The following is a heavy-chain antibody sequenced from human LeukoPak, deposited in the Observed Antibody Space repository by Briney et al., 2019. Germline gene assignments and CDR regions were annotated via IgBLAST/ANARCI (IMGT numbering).Heavy chain of an antibody. D-gene: IGHD1-26*01. CDR2: IIPIFGTA. Sequence: GASVNVSCKASGGTFSSYAISWVRQAPGQGLEWMGGIIPIFGTANYAQKFQGRVTITADESTSTAYMELSSLRSEDTAVYYCARAIVGATTAFDYWGQGTLVTVSS. J-gene: IGHJ4*02. V-gene: IGHV1-69*13. CDR3: ARAIVGATTAFDY. CDR1: GGTFSSYA.